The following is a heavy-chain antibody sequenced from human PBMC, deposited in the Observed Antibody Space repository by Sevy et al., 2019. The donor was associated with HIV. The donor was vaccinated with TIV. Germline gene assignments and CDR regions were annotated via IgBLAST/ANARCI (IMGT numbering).Heavy chain of an antibody. V-gene: IGHV1-24*01. Sequence: ATVKVSCKVSGYTLSELSMIWVGLAPGRGLEWMGGLDPEDREKVYAQRFQGRITMTEDTSTDTAYMELGSLRSEDTAVYSCPTTSRLVKPVMCYSHYYGMDVWGQGTPVAVSS. J-gene: IGHJ6*02. CDR2: LDPEDREK. CDR1: GYTLSELS. CDR3: PTTSRLVKPVMCYSHYYGMDV. D-gene: IGHD2-2*01.